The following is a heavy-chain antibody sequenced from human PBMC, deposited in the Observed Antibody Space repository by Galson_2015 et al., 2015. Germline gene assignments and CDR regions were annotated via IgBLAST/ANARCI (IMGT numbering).Heavy chain of an antibody. CDR2: ISYDGSNK. CDR1: GFTFSSYA. V-gene: IGHV3-30-3*01. Sequence: SLRLSCAASGFTFSSYAMHWVRQAPGKGLEWVAVISYDGSNKYYADSVKGRFTISRDNSKNTLYLQMNSLRAEDTAVYYCARDGHTSSYSSGFCFHNWFDPWGQGTLVTVSS. J-gene: IGHJ5*02. CDR3: ARDGHTSSYSSGFCFHNWFDP. D-gene: IGHD6-19*01.